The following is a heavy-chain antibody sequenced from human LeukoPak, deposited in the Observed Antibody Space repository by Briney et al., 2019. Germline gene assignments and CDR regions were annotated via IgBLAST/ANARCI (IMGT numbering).Heavy chain of an antibody. CDR3: ARDCSGGSCYSTTYYYGMDV. Sequence: ASVKVSCKASGYTFTSYYMHWVRQAPGQGLEWMGIINPSGGSTSYAQKFQGRVTMTRDTSTSTVYMELSSLRSEDTAVYYCARDCSGGSCYSTTYYYGMDVWGQGTTVTVSS. CDR2: INPSGGST. CDR1: GYTFTSYY. V-gene: IGHV1-46*01. D-gene: IGHD2-15*01. J-gene: IGHJ6*02.